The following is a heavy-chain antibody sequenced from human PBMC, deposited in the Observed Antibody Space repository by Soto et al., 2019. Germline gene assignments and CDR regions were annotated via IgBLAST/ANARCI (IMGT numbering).Heavy chain of an antibody. J-gene: IGHJ4*02. CDR1: GFTFSSYS. CDR3: ARDYVITVFDY. D-gene: IGHD3-22*01. V-gene: IGHV3-21*01. CDR2: ISSSSSYI. Sequence: EVQLVESGGGLVKPGGSLRLSCAASGFTFSSYSINWVRQAPGKGLGWVSSISSSSSYIYYADSVKGRFTISRDNAKNSLYLQMNSLRAEDTAVYYCARDYVITVFDYWGQGTLVTVSS.